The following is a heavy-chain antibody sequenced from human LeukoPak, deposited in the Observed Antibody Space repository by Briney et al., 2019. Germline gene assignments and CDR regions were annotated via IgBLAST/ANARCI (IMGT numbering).Heavy chain of an antibody. D-gene: IGHD3-22*01. J-gene: IGHJ3*02. Sequence: SQTLSLTCTVSGGSISSGDYYWSWIRQPPGKGLEWIGYVYYIGSSDYNPSLKSRVSISVDTSKNQFSLKLSSVTAADTAVYYCARDSPLNTMIPDAFDIWGQGTLVTVSS. V-gene: IGHV4-30-4*01. CDR3: ARDSPLNTMIPDAFDI. CDR1: GGSISSGDYY. CDR2: VYYIGSS.